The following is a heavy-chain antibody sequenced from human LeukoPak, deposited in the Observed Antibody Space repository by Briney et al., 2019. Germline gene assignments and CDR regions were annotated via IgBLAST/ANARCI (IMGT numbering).Heavy chain of an antibody. V-gene: IGHV3-23*01. J-gene: IGHJ4*02. CDR3: AKDRVVRGAESEDYFDY. Sequence: GSLRLSCAASGFTVSSNYMSWVRQAPGKGLEWVSAISGSGGSTYYADSVKGRFTISRDNSKNTLYLQMNSLRAEDTAVYYCAKDRVVRGAESEDYFDYWGQGTLVTVSS. D-gene: IGHD3-10*01. CDR2: ISGSGGST. CDR1: GFTVSSNY.